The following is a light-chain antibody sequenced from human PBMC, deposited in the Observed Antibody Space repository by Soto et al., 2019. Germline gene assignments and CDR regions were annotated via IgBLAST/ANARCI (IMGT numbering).Light chain of an antibody. J-gene: IGKJ5*01. Sequence: EIVMTQSPATLSVSPGERATLSCRASQSVSSSLAWYQQKPGQAPRLLTYGASSRATGIPVRFSGSGSGTKFTLTISSLQSEDFAVYYCQQYNNWPLTFGQGTRLEI. CDR3: QQYNNWPLT. V-gene: IGKV3-15*01. CDR2: GAS. CDR1: QSVSSS.